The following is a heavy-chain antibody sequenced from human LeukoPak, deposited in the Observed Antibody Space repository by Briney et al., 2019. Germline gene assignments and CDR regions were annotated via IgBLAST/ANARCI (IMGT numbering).Heavy chain of an antibody. CDR3: ARGNWKYYFDY. D-gene: IGHD1-1*01. Sequence: SETLSLTCTVSGGSIRSSDYYWGWIRLPPGKGLEWIGSIYYSGSTYYNPSLKSRVTISVDTSKNQFSLKLSSVTAADTAVYYCARGNWKYYFDYWGQGTLVTVSS. CDR2: IYYSGST. CDR1: GGSIRSSDYY. V-gene: IGHV4-39*07. J-gene: IGHJ4*02.